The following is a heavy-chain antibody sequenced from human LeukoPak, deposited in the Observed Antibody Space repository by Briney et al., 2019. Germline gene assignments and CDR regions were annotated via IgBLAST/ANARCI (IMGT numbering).Heavy chain of an antibody. J-gene: IGHJ4*02. D-gene: IGHD4-23*01. CDR2: IWYDGSKK. CDR1: GFTFSDCG. Sequence: GTSLRLSCAASGFTFSDCGMHWVRQAPGKGLEWVAVIWYDGSKKYYADSVKGRFTISRDNSKNTLYLQMNSLRAEDTAVYYCTRRDGDNDRGFDYWGQGTLVTVSS. CDR3: TRRDGDNDRGFDY. V-gene: IGHV3-33*01.